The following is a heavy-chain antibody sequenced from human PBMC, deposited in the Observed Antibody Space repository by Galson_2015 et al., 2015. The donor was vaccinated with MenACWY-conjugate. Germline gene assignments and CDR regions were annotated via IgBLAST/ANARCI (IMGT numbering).Heavy chain of an antibody. V-gene: IGHV3-30-3*01. J-gene: IGHJ4*02. CDR3: AREGNDYDFWSTYYYYFDY. Sequence: SLRLSCAASGFTFSSYVMHWVRQAPGKGLEWVAVISEGGNNKNYADSVKGRFTISRDNSKNTLYLQMNTLRADDTAVYYCAREGNDYDFWSTYYYYFDYWGQGTLVTVSS. CDR1: GFTFSSYV. D-gene: IGHD3-3*01. CDR2: ISEGGNNK.